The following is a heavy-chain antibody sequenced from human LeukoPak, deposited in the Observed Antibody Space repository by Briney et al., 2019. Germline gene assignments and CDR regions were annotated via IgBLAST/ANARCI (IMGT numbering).Heavy chain of an antibody. CDR3: AKSSGARGYFEACDY. V-gene: IGHV3-9*01. CDR1: GFTFDDYA. D-gene: IGHD3-22*01. Sequence: GRSLRLSCAAAGFTFDDYAMHWVRQAPGKGLEWVSGISWNSGSIGYADSVKGRFTISRDNAKNSLYLQMNSLRAEDTALYYCAKSSGARGYFEACDYWGQGTLVTVSS. J-gene: IGHJ4*02. CDR2: ISWNSGSI.